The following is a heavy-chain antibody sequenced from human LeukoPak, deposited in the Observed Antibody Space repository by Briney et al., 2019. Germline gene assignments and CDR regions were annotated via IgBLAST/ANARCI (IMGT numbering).Heavy chain of an antibody. J-gene: IGHJ3*02. CDR2: IHYSGST. CDR1: SGSISNYY. D-gene: IGHD3-9*01. CDR3: AREALWLGNAFDI. V-gene: IGHV4-59*01. Sequence: SETLSLTCGVSSGSISNYYWSWIRQPPGKGLEWIAYIHYSGSTHYNPSLKSRVTISVDTSKNQFSLKLSSVTAADTAVYYCAREALWLGNAFDIWGQGTMVTVSS.